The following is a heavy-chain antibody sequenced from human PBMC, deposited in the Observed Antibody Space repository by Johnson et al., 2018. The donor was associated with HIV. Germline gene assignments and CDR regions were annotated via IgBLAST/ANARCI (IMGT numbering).Heavy chain of an antibody. CDR2: ISGSGANT. Sequence: VQLVESGGGVVQPGRSLRLSCAASGFTFTSFAMHWVRQAPGKGLEWVSAISGSGANTYYADSVKGRFTISRDNSKNTLYLQMNRLTAEDTAVYYCARAPGFSRAFDIWGQGTMVTVSS. D-gene: IGHD3-10*01. V-gene: IGHV3-23*04. CDR3: ARAPGFSRAFDI. CDR1: GFTFTSFA. J-gene: IGHJ3*02.